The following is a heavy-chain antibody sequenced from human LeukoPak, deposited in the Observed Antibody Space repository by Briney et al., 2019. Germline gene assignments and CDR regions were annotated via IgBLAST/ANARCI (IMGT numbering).Heavy chain of an antibody. CDR1: GFTFTSYW. Sequence: GGSLRLSCAASGFTFTSYWMSWVRQAPGKGLEWVANIKKDGSEKYYVDSVKGRFTISRDNAKTALYLQMNSLRAEDTALYYCARDLSGITGYTYGRGIDYWGQGTLVTVSS. CDR2: IKKDGSEK. D-gene: IGHD5-18*01. J-gene: IGHJ4*02. CDR3: ARDLSGITGYTYGRGIDY. V-gene: IGHV3-7*01.